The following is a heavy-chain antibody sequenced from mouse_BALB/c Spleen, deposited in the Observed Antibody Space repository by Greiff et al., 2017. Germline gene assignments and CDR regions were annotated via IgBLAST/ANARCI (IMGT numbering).Heavy chain of an antibody. V-gene: IGHV5-4*02. CDR2: ISDGGSYT. CDR1: GFTFSDYY. J-gene: IGHJ4*01. Sequence: EVQGVESGGGLVKPGGSLKLSCAASGFTFSDYYMYWVRQTPEKRLEWVATISDGGSYTYYPDSVKGRFTISRDNAKNNLYLQMSSLKSEDTAMYYCARYDYDGMDYWGQGTSVTVSS. CDR3: ARYDYDGMDY.